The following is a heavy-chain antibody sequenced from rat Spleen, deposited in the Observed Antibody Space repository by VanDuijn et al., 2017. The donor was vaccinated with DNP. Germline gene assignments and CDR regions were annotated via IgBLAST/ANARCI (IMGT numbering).Heavy chain of an antibody. Sequence: EVQLVESGGGLVQPGRSLKLSCEASGLPFRDYNMAWVRQAPKTSLEWVATISYDGSDTYYRDSMKGRFTISRDNAKSTLYLQMDSLRSEDTATYYCVGRPPPTRGPFDYWGQGVTVTVSS. CDR3: VGRPPPTRGPFDY. CDR2: ISYDGSDT. D-gene: IGHD1-4*01. CDR1: GLPFRDYN. V-gene: IGHV5-7*01. J-gene: IGHJ2*01.